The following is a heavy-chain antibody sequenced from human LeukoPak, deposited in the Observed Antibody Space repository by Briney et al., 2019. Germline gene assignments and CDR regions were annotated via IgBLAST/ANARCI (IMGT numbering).Heavy chain of an antibody. CDR3: ARVLSLGVIITPPGY. D-gene: IGHD3-10*01. Sequence: GASVKVSCKASGYTFTGNYMHWVRQAPGQGLEWVGWINPNSGDTSYAQTFQGRVTMTRDTSISTAYMELSRLRSDDTAVYYCARVLSLGVIITPPGYWGQGTLVTVSS. J-gene: IGHJ4*02. CDR1: GYTFTGNY. CDR2: INPNSGDT. V-gene: IGHV1-2*02.